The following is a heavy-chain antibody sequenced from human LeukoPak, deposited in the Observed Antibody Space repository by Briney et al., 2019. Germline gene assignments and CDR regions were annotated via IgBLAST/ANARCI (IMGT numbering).Heavy chain of an antibody. CDR3: ARGRDVVVIRNWFDP. CDR2: ITHTGST. J-gene: IGHJ5*02. V-gene: IGHV4-34*01. CDR1: GGSFSGFY. D-gene: IGHD3-22*01. Sequence: SETLSLTCAVYGGSFSGFYWTWIRQPPGKGLEWTGEITHTGSTHYNPSLKSRDTISVDTSKNQFSLRLSSVTAADTAVYYCARGRDVVVIRNWFDPWGQGTLVTVSS.